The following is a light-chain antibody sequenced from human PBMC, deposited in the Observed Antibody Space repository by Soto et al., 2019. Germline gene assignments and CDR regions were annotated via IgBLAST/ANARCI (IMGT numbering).Light chain of an antibody. V-gene: IGKV1-39*01. CDR1: QSISSY. CDR3: QQRYSTPRE. Sequence: DIQMPQSPSSLSASVGDRVTITCRASQSISSYLNWYQQKPGKATKLLMYAASSLHSGVPSRFSGSGAGTDFTLSLSSLRPEASANYYCQQRYSTPREFGQRKNVDIK. CDR2: AAS. J-gene: IGKJ1*01.